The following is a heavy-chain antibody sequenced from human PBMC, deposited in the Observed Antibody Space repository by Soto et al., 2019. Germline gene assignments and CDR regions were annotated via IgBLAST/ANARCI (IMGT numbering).Heavy chain of an antibody. J-gene: IGHJ6*02. D-gene: IGHD3-10*01. V-gene: IGHV3-74*01. Sequence: PGESLKISCAASGFTFSSYWMHWVRQAPGKGLVWVSRINSDGSSTSYADSVKGRFTISRDNAKNTLYLQMNSLRAEDTAVYYCARERLMVRGVIIYYYYGMDVWGQGTTVTVSS. CDR1: GFTFSSYW. CDR2: INSDGSST. CDR3: ARERLMVRGVIIYYYYGMDV.